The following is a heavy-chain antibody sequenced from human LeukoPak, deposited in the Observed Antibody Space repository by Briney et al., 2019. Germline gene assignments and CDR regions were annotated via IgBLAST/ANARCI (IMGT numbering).Heavy chain of an antibody. CDR2: ISGSGGST. CDR3: ARVYVDIVATIRAYYFDY. J-gene: IGHJ4*02. CDR1: GFTFSSYA. Sequence: GGSLRLSCAASGFTFSSYAMSWVRQAPGKGLEWVSAISGSGGSTYYADSVKGRFTISRDNSKNTLYLQMNSLRAEDTAVYYCARVYVDIVATIRAYYFDYWGQGTLVTVSS. D-gene: IGHD5-12*01. V-gene: IGHV3-23*01.